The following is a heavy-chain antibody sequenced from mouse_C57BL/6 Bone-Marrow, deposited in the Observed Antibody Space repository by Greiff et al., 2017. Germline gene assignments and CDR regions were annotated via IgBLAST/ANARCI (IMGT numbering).Heavy chain of an antibody. CDR1: GYTFTSYW. D-gene: IGHD4-1*01. J-gene: IGHJ2*01. CDR3: ARSGPLGRSFDY. V-gene: IGHV1-55*01. CDR2: IYPTSGRT. Sequence: QVHVKQSGAELVKPGASVKMSCKASGYTFTSYWITWVKQRPGQGLEWIGDIYPTSGRTNYNEKFKSKAILTVDTSSNPAYLQLSGLTSEDSAVFYCARSGPLGRSFDYWGQGTTLTVSS.